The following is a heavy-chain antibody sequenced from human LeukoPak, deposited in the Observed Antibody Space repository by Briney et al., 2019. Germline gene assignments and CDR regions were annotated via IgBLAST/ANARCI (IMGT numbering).Heavy chain of an antibody. V-gene: IGHV4-4*02. CDR2: IYYSGST. D-gene: IGHD5-18*01. CDR3: ARDTAMVTGYFDY. CDR1: GGSISSSNW. J-gene: IGHJ4*02. Sequence: PSGTLSLTCAVSGGSISSSNWWSWVRQPPGKGLEWIGYIYYSGSTNYNPSLKSRVTISVDTSKNQFSLKLSSVTAADTAVYYCARDTAMVTGYFDYWGQGTLVTVSS.